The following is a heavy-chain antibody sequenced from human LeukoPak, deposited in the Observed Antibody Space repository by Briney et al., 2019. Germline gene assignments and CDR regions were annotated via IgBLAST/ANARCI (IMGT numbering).Heavy chain of an antibody. D-gene: IGHD6-19*01. CDR1: GGSFSGYC. J-gene: IGHJ3*02. Sequence: SETLSLTCAVYGGSFSGYCWSWIRQPPGRGLEWIGEINHSGSTNYNPSLKSRVTISVDTSKNQFSLKLSSVTAADTAVYYCARGGARPRYSSGWYHAFDIWGQGTMVTVSS. CDR2: INHSGST. V-gene: IGHV4-34*01. CDR3: ARGGARPRYSSGWYHAFDI.